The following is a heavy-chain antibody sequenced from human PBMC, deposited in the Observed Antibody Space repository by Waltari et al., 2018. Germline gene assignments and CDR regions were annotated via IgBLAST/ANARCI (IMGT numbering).Heavy chain of an antibody. CDR3: ATSSPLIWGSYNGWDV. Sequence: QVQLVQSGAEVQTHGASVRVPCKLSGYPPNALPMGWVRQARGKGHEWVGGFDPKDGQTIYAEKFQGRVTMTEDTSTDTAYMELSSLKSEDTAVYYCATSSPLIWGSYNGWDVWGQGTTVTVSS. V-gene: IGHV1-24*01. CDR2: FDPKDGQT. J-gene: IGHJ6*02. CDR1: GYPPNALP. D-gene: IGHD3-16*01.